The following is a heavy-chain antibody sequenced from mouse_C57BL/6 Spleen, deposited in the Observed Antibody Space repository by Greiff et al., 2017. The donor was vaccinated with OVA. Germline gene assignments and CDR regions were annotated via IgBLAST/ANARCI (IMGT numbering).Heavy chain of an antibody. CDR2: ISSGSSTI. J-gene: IGHJ4*01. CDR1: GFTFSDYG. V-gene: IGHV5-17*01. D-gene: IGHD2-3*01. Sequence: EVKLMESGGGLVKPGGSLKLSCAASGFTFSDYGMHWVRQAPETGLEWVAYISSGSSTIYYADTVKGRFTISRDNAKTTLFLQMTSLRSEDTAMYYCARDYDGYYDYAMDYWGQGTSVTVSS. CDR3: ARDYDGYYDYAMDY.